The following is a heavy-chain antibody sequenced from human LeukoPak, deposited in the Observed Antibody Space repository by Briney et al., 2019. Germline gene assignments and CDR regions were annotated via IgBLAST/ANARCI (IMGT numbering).Heavy chain of an antibody. V-gene: IGHV1-18*01. CDR2: ISAYNGNT. CDR3: ARAPAEEGDFWSGYYPNYMDV. J-gene: IGHJ6*03. CDR1: GYTFTSYG. Sequence: GASLKVSSKASGYTFTSYGISWVRQAPGQGLEWMGWISAYNGNTNYAQKLQGRVTMTTDTSTSTAYLDLRILRSDDTAVYYCARAPAEEGDFWSGYYPNYMDVWGKGTTVTVSS. D-gene: IGHD3-3*01.